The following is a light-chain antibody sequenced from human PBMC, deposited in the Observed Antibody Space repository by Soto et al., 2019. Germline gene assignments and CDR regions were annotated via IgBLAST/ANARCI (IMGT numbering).Light chain of an antibody. V-gene: IGLV2-11*01. Sequence: QSLATQPRSVSGPPGQSVTVSCTGASSDVGDYAYVSWYQQHPGKAPKLMIYDVSKRPSGVPDRFSGSKSGNTASLTISGLQADDESDYYCCSSAGSYTYVVGTGTKVTVL. J-gene: IGLJ1*01. CDR3: CSSAGSYTYV. CDR1: SSDVGDYAY. CDR2: DVS.